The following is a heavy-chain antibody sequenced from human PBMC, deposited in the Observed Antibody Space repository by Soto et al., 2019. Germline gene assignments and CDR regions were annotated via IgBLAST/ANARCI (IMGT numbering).Heavy chain of an antibody. CDR3: ASYCSSTSFKIRGVSCYYYGMDV. CDR2: ISAYNGNT. J-gene: IGHJ6*02. CDR1: GYTFTSYG. V-gene: IGHV1-18*01. Sequence: GASVKVSCKASGYTFTSYGISWVRQAPGQGLEWMGWISAYNGNTNYAQKLQGRVTMTTDTSTSTAYMELRSLRSDDTAVYYCASYCSSTSFKIRGVSCYYYGMDVWGQGTTVTVSS. D-gene: IGHD2-2*01.